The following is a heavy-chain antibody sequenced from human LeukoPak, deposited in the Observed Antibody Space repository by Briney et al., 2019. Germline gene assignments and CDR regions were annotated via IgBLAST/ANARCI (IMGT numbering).Heavy chain of an antibody. CDR2: IKQDGSEK. Sequence: PGGSLRLSCAASGFTFSSYWMSWVRQAPGQGLEWVANIKQDGSEKYYVDSVKGRFTISRDNAKNSLYLQTNSLRAEDTAVYYCASSAGDADYWGQGTLVTVSS. V-gene: IGHV3-7*01. CDR3: ASSAGDADY. D-gene: IGHD7-27*01. J-gene: IGHJ4*02. CDR1: GFTFSSYW.